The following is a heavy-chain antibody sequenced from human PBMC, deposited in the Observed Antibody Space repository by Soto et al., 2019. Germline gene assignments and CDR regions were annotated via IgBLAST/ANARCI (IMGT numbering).Heavy chain of an antibody. CDR3: ARDSSGLTYYYYGMDV. Sequence: DSLKVSCKASGYTFTSYGISWVRQAPGQGLEWMGWISAYNGNTNYAQKLQGRVTMTTDTSTSTAYMELRSLRSDDTAVYYCARDSSGLTYYYYGMDVWGQGTTVTVSS. CDR1: GYTFTSYG. V-gene: IGHV1-18*01. D-gene: IGHD3-22*01. J-gene: IGHJ6*02. CDR2: ISAYNGNT.